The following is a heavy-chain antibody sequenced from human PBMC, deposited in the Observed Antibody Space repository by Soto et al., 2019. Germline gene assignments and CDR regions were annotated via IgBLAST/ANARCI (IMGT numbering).Heavy chain of an antibody. D-gene: IGHD6-19*01. V-gene: IGHV3-30*18. Sequence: TGGSLRLSCAASGFTFSSYGMHWVRQAPGKGLEWVAVISYDGSNKYYADSAKGRFTISRDNSKNTLYLQMNSLRAEDTAVYYCAKDREWLVPHYFDYWGQGTLVTVSS. CDR1: GFTFSSYG. CDR3: AKDREWLVPHYFDY. J-gene: IGHJ4*02. CDR2: ISYDGSNK.